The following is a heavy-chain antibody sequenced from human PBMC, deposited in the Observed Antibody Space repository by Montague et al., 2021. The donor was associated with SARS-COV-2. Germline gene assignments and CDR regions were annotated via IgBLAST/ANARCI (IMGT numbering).Heavy chain of an antibody. D-gene: IGHD2/OR15-2a*01. V-gene: IGHV4-4*09. CDR1: SGSLSNYY. CDR2: MYETGNM. Sequence: SETLSLTCTVSSGSLSNYYWSWIRQSPDKGLEWIGYMYETGNMIYNPSLRSRVSISADTSKSQFSLRLTSVTAPDSAKYYCARNMAYWGQGVLVTV. CDR3: ARNMAY. J-gene: IGHJ4*02.